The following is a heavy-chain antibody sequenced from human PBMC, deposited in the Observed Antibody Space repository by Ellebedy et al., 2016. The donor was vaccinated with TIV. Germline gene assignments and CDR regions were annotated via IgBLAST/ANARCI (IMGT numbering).Heavy chain of an antibody. J-gene: IGHJ4*02. CDR1: GFTFSSYA. V-gene: IGHV3-30-3*01. CDR2: ISYDGSNK. Sequence: GGSLRLSXAASGFTFSSYAMHWVRQTPGKGLEWVAVISYDGSNKYYADSVKGRFIISRDNSRKTVSLQMTSLRDDDTAVYYCARDGSCGGGKCYSGLPDFWGQGTLVTVSS. CDR3: ARDGSCGGGKCYSGLPDF. D-gene: IGHD2-15*01.